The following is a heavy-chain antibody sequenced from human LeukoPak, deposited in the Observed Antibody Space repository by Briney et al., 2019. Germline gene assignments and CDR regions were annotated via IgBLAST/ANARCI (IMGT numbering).Heavy chain of an antibody. V-gene: IGHV3-15*01. CDR1: GFTFSNAW. Sequence: GGSLRLSCAASGFTFSNAWMSRVRQAPGKGLEWVGRIKSKTDGGTTDYAAPVKGRFTISRDDSKNTLYLQMNSLKTEDTAVYYCARGRMGEYYFDYWGQGTLVTVSS. D-gene: IGHD1-26*01. CDR3: ARGRMGEYYFDY. J-gene: IGHJ4*02. CDR2: IKSKTDGGTT.